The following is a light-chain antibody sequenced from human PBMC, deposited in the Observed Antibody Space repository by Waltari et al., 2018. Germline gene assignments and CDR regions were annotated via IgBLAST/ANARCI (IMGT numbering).Light chain of an antibody. V-gene: IGKV1-39*01. CDR2: AAS. Sequence: DIEMTQSPSSLSASVGDRVTITCRASQTISSYLNWYKQKPGKAPKLLINAASSLQSGVPSRFSGSGSATDFTLTVSSLQPEDFATYYCQQSYSTPWTFGQGTKVEIK. J-gene: IGKJ1*01. CDR3: QQSYSTPWT. CDR1: QTISSY.